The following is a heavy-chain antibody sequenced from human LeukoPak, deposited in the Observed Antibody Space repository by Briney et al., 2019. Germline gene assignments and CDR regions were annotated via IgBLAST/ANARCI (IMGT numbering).Heavy chain of an antibody. CDR1: GGSISSYY. CDR3: ARHGQYCSGGSCYDIDDY. J-gene: IGHJ4*02. CDR2: IYYSGST. Sequence: SETLSLTCTVSGGSISSYYWSWIRQPPGKGLEWIGYIYYSGSTNYNPSLKSRVTVSVDTSKNQFSLKLSSVTAADTAVYYCARHGQYCSGGSCYDIDDYWGQGTLVTVSS. V-gene: IGHV4-59*08. D-gene: IGHD2-15*01.